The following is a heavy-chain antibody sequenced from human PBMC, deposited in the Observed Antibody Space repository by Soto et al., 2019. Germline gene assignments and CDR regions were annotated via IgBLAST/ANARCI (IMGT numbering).Heavy chain of an antibody. CDR2: ISWNSGNI. CDR3: VKGRTTCVFTTCLN. D-gene: IGHD1-7*01. V-gene: IGHV3-9*01. CDR1: GFTFNDYA. J-gene: IGHJ4*02. Sequence: EVQLVESGGVLVQPGRSLRLSCAASGFTFNDYAMHWVRQAPGKGLEWVSSISWNSGNIVYADSVKGRFTISRDNAKNSLYLQMNSLRAEDSAVYYCVKGRTTCVFTTCLNWGQGTLVAVSS.